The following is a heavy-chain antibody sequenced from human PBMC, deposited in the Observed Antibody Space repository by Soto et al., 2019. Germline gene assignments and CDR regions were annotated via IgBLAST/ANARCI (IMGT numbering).Heavy chain of an antibody. CDR1: GFSFSTYG. V-gene: IGHV3-30*03. CDR3: ASRAGYSYDSGSYVIPLDY. J-gene: IGHJ4*02. Sequence: QVQLVESGGGVVQPGRSLRLSCAAAGFSFSTYGMHWVRQAPGKGLEWVAFMSYDGGNKYYAESVRGRFTISRDNSKNTLFLQKNNLRAEDKAVYYCASRAGYSYDSGSYVIPLDYWGPGTMVTVSS. CDR2: MSYDGGNK. D-gene: IGHD3-10*01.